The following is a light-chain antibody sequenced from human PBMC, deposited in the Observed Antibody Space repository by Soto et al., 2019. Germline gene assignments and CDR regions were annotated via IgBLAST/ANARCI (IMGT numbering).Light chain of an antibody. CDR3: CSYANGNTLL. V-gene: IGLV2-23*02. J-gene: IGLJ2*01. CDR1: SSDVGSYDL. CDR2: EVT. Sequence: ALTQPASVSGSPGQSITISCTGTSSDVGSYDLVSWYQHHPGTAPKLILYEVTKRPSGVSNRFSGSKSGNTASLTISGLQTEDDSHYYCCSYANGNTLLFGGGTKVTVL.